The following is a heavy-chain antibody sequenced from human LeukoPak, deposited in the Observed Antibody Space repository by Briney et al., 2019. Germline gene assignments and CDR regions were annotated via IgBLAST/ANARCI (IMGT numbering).Heavy chain of an antibody. J-gene: IGHJ5*02. CDR1: GFTFSSYA. Sequence: GGSLRLSCAASGFTFSSYAMSGVRQAPGKGLEWVSAISGSGGSKYYADSVKGRFTISRDNSKNTLYLQMNSLRAEDTAVYYCAKTDLYYYDSSGYYDLWGQGTLVTVSS. D-gene: IGHD3-22*01. CDR2: ISGSGGSK. V-gene: IGHV3-23*01. CDR3: AKTDLYYYDSSGYYDL.